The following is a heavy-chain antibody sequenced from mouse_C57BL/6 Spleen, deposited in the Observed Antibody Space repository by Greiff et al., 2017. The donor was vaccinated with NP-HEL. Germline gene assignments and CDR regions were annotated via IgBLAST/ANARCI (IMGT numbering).Heavy chain of an antibody. V-gene: IGHV5-12*01. D-gene: IGHD1-1*01. CDR3: ARQEDYYGSSYGAMDY. Sequence: EVQLVESGGGLVQPGGSLKLSCAASGFTFSDYYMYWVRQTPEKRLEWVAYISNGGGSTYYPDTVKGRFTISRDNAKNTLYLQMSRLKSEDTAMYYWARQEDYYGSSYGAMDYWGQGTSVTVSS. CDR2: ISNGGGST. J-gene: IGHJ4*01. CDR1: GFTFSDYY.